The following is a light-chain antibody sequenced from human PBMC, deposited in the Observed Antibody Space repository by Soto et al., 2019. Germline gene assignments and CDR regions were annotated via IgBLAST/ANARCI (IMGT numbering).Light chain of an antibody. Sequence: QSALTQPPSASGSPGQSVTISCTGTSSDVGGYNYVSWYQQHPGKAPKLMIYDVSKRPSGVPDRFSGSKSGNTASLTVSGLQADDEANYYCSSYAGSKNLIFGGGTKLTLL. J-gene: IGLJ2*01. CDR3: SSYAGSKNLI. CDR1: SSDVGGYNY. V-gene: IGLV2-8*01. CDR2: DVS.